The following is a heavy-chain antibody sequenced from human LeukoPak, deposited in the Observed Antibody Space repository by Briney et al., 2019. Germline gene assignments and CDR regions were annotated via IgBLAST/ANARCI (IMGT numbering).Heavy chain of an antibody. D-gene: IGHD3-16*01. Sequence: ASVKVSCKASGYTFTSYGISWVRQAPGQGLEWMGWISAYNGNTNYAQELQGRVTMTTDTSTSTACMELRSLRSDDTAVYYCARLRADYYYYYGMDVWGQGTTVTVSS. CDR3: ARLRADYYYYYGMDV. CDR1: GYTFTSYG. V-gene: IGHV1-18*01. CDR2: ISAYNGNT. J-gene: IGHJ6*02.